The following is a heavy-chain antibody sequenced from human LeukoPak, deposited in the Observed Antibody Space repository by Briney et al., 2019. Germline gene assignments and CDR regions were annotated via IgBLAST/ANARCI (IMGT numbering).Heavy chain of an antibody. CDR3: ARDMERAYYFDY. CDR1: GYTFTSYY. V-gene: IGHV1-46*01. Sequence: ASVKVSCKASGYTFTSYYMHWVRQAPGQGLEWMGIINPSGGSTSYAQKFQGRVTMTRDMSTSTVYMELSSLRSEDTAVYYCARDMERAYYFDYWGQGTLVTVSS. J-gene: IGHJ4*02. D-gene: IGHD3-10*01. CDR2: INPSGGST.